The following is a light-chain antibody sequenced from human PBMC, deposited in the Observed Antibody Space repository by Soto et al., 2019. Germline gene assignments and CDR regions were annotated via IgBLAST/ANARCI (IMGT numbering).Light chain of an antibody. CDR3: LQHYGYPYT. Sequence: DIQLTQSPPSLSASVGDRVTITCRASQGIGTDLAWYQHKPGKAPKRLMSHASNLESGVPSRFSDSGSGTHFTLTISSPQPEDFATYYCLQHYGYPYTFGPGTKLEMK. V-gene: IGKV1-17*01. J-gene: IGKJ2*01. CDR1: QGIGTD. CDR2: HAS.